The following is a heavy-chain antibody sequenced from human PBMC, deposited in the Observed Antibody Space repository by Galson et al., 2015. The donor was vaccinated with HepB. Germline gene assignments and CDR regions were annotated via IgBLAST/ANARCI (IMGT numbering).Heavy chain of an antibody. J-gene: IGHJ6*03. CDR3: ARGSMVKRGYYYYMDV. CDR1: GGTFSSYA. Sequence: SVKVSCKASGGTFSSYAISWVRQAPGQGLEWMGGIIPIFGTANYAQKFQGRVAMTRNTSISTAYMELSSLRSEDTAVYYCARGSMVKRGYYYYMDVWGKGTTVTVSS. CDR2: IIPIFGTA. D-gene: IGHD4/OR15-4a*01. V-gene: IGHV1-69*05.